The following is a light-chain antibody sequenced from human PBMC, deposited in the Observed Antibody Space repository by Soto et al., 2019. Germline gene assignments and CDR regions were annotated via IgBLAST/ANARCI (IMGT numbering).Light chain of an antibody. J-gene: IGKJ4*01. CDR3: QQLNSYPPF. Sequence: DIQLTQSPSFLSASVGDRVTITCRASQDISSYLAWYQQNPGKAPKLLIYAASTLQSGVPSRFSGSGSGTEFTLTISSLQPEDFATYYCQQLNSYPPFFGGGTKVEIK. CDR1: QDISSY. V-gene: IGKV1-9*01. CDR2: AAS.